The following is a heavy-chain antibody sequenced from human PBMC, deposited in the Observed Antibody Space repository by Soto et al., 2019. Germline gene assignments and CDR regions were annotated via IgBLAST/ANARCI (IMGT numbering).Heavy chain of an antibody. CDR3: ARGAGPTWFDP. CDR1: GGSISSYF. V-gene: IGHV4-4*07. J-gene: IGHJ5*02. Sequence: SETLSLTCTVSGGSISSYFWSWVRQPAGKGLELIGRIYANGNSDYNPSLKSRVTVSIDTSKNQFSPKVTSVTAADTAVYDCARGAGPTWFDPWGQGTLVTVSS. CDR2: IYANGNS.